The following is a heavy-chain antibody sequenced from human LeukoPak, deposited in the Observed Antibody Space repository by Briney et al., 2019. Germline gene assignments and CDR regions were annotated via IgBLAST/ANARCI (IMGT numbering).Heavy chain of an antibody. CDR2: ISGSGGST. Sequence: QPGGSLRLSCAVSGFTFSSYAMSWVRQAPGKGLEWVSAISGSGGSTYYADSVKGRFTISRDNSKNTLYLQMNSLRAEDTAVYYCAKDPLAMYSSGWYDGFVHWGQGTLVTVSS. J-gene: IGHJ5*02. D-gene: IGHD6-19*01. CDR1: GFTFSSYA. CDR3: AKDPLAMYSSGWYDGFVH. V-gene: IGHV3-23*01.